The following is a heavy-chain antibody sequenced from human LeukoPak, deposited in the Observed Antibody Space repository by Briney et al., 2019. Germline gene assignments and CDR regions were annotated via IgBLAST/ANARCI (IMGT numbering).Heavy chain of an antibody. CDR3: ARGVTYYYDSSGYEFDY. CDR2: ISAYNGNT. D-gene: IGHD3-22*01. V-gene: IGHV1-18*01. CDR1: GYTFTSYG. Sequence: ASVKVSCKASGYTFTSYGISWVRQAPGQGLEWMGWISAYNGNTNYAQKLRGRVTMTTDTSTSTAYMELRSLRSDDTAVYYCARGVTYYYDSSGYEFDYWGQGTLVTVSS. J-gene: IGHJ4*02.